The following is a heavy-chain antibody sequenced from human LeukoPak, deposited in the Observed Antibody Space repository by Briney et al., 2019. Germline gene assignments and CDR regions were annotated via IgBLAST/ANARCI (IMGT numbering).Heavy chain of an antibody. Sequence: PGGSLRLSCAASGFTVSSNYMSWVRQAPGKGLEWVSVIYSGGSTYYADSVKGRFTISRDNSKNTLYLQMNSLRAEDTAVYYCAKDRRSGSYQLHPFDHWGQGTLVTVSS. CDR3: AKDRRSGSYQLHPFDH. V-gene: IGHV3-53*01. D-gene: IGHD1-26*01. CDR1: GFTVSSNY. J-gene: IGHJ4*02. CDR2: IYSGGST.